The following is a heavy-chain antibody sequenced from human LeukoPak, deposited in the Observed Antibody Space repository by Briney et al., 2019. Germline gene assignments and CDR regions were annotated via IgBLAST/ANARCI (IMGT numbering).Heavy chain of an antibody. V-gene: IGHV1-46*01. D-gene: IGHD2-15*01. CDR3: ARGRCSGGSCSDFDY. J-gene: IGHJ4*02. CDR1: GYPFTSYY. CDR2: INPSGGST. Sequence: GASVKVSCKASGYPFTSYYMHWVRQAPGQGLEWMGIINPSGGSTSYAQKFQGRVTMTRDMSTSTVYMELSSLRSEDTAVYYCARGRCSGGSCSDFDYWGQGTLVTVSS.